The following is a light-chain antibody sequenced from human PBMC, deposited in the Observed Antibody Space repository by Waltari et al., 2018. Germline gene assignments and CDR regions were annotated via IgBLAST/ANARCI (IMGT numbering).Light chain of an antibody. V-gene: IGLV3-1*01. CDR1: KLGDKY. CDR3: QAWDSSTARVV. J-gene: IGLJ2*01. CDR2: QDS. Sequence: SYELTQPPSVSVSPGQTASITCSGYKLGDKYACWYQQKPGQSPVLVIYQDSKRPSGIPERFSGSNSGNTATLTISGTQAMDEADYYCQAWDSSTARVVFGGGTKLTVL.